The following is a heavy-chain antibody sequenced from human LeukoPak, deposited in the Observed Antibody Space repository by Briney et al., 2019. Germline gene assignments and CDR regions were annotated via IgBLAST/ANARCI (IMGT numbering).Heavy chain of an antibody. D-gene: IGHD3-22*01. J-gene: IGHJ4*02. Sequence: PSETLSLTCTVSGGSISSGSYYWSWIRQPAGKGLEWIGRIYTSGSTNYNPSLKSRVTISVDTSKNQFSLKLSSVTAADTAVYYCARHRYYYDTSGYSVDSWGQGTLVAVSS. CDR2: IYTSGST. CDR1: GGSISSGSYY. V-gene: IGHV4-61*02. CDR3: ARHRYYYDTSGYSVDS.